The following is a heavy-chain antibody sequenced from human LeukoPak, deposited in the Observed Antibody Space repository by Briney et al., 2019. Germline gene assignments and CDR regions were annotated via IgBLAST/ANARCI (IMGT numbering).Heavy chain of an antibody. Sequence: ASVRVSCKASGYPFDNFGLTWVRQAPGQGLEWMGWISAYNGNTHYAQKFRGRLTLTTETSTSTAYLELRSLKSDDTAVYYCARDRVGGDLTEVSLYWGQGTLVTGFS. D-gene: IGHD4-17*01. CDR1: GYPFDNFG. V-gene: IGHV1-18*01. J-gene: IGHJ4*01. CDR2: ISAYNGNT. CDR3: ARDRVGGDLTEVSLY.